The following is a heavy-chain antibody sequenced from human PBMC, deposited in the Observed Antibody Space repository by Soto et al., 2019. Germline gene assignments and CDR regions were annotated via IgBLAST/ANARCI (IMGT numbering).Heavy chain of an antibody. Sequence: PGESLKISCKGFGYSFTSYWIGWVRQKPGKGLEWMGLIYPADSNTRYSPSFQGQVTVSADKSITTAYLQWNSLKASDTAMYYCARRGYHYDTRGYYYYFDYWGQGTLVTVSS. CDR3: ARRGYHYDTRGYYYYFDY. CDR1: GYSFTSYW. J-gene: IGHJ4*02. D-gene: IGHD3-22*01. CDR2: IYPADSNT. V-gene: IGHV5-51*01.